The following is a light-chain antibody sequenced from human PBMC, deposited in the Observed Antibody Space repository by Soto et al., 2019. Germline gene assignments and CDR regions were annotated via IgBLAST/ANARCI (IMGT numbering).Light chain of an antibody. CDR2: GAS. CDR1: QSVSLSY. CDR3: QQFGSSLALI. Sequence: EIVLTQSPGTLVLSPGDRATLSCRASQSVSLSYLAWYQQKPGQAPRLLIYGASSRATGIPDRFSGGGSGTDFTLTINGLEPEDAAVYYCQQFGSSLALIFGGGTKVDIK. J-gene: IGKJ4*01. V-gene: IGKV3-20*01.